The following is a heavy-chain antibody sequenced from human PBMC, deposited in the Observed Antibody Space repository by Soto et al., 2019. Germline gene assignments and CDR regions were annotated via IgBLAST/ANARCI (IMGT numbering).Heavy chain of an antibody. D-gene: IGHD3-9*01. V-gene: IGHV4-39*01. CDR2: IYYSGST. CDR3: ARHRRNEGVLRYFAHFDY. J-gene: IGHJ4*02. CDR1: GGSISSSSYY. Sequence: PSETLSLTCTVSGGSISSSSYYWGWIRQPPGKGLEWIGSIYYSGSTYYNPSLKSRVTISVDTSKNQFSLKLSSVTAADTAVYYCARHRRNEGVLRYFAHFDYWGQGTLVTVSS.